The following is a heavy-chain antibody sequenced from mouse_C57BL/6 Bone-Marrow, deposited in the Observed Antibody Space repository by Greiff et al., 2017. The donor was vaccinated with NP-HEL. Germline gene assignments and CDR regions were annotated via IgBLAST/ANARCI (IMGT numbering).Heavy chain of an antibody. J-gene: IGHJ4*01. V-gene: IGHV6-6*01. D-gene: IGHD1-1*01. CDR3: TRRGGFYYGSSSYYAMDY. Sequence: EVQLQESGGGLVQPGGSMKLSCAASGFTFSDAWMDWVRQSPEKGLEWVAEIRNKANNHATYYAESVKGRFTISRDDSKSSVYLQMNSLRAEDTGIYYCTRRGGFYYGSSSYYAMDYWGQGTSVTVSS. CDR1: GFTFSDAW. CDR2: IRNKANNHAT.